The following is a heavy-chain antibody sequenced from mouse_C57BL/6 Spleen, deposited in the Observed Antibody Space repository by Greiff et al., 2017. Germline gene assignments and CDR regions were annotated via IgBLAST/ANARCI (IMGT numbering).Heavy chain of an antibody. V-gene: IGHV1-5*01. Sequence: EVKLVESGTVLARPGASVKMSCKTSGYTFTSYWMHWVTQRPGQGLEWIGAICPGNSDTSYKQKFKGKAKLTAVTSASTAYMELISLTNEDSAVYYCTRGRGDAMDYWGQGTSVTVSS. CDR3: TRGRGDAMDY. CDR2: ICPGNSDT. CDR1: GYTFTSYW. J-gene: IGHJ4*01.